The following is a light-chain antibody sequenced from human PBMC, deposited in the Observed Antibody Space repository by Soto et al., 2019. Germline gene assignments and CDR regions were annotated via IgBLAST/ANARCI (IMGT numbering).Light chain of an antibody. V-gene: IGKV1-5*01. J-gene: IGKJ1*01. CDR1: QSISSW. Sequence: DIQMTESPATLSESVGYRVTITFLASQSISSWLAWYQQKPGKAPKLLIYDASSLESGVPSRLSGSGSGTEFTLTISSLQPDDFATYYCQQYNSYPWTFGQGTKVDI. CDR2: DAS. CDR3: QQYNSYPWT.